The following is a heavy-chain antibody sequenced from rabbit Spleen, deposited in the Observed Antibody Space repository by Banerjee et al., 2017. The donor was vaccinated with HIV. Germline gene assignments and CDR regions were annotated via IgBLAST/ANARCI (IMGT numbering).Heavy chain of an antibody. CDR1: GFSFSSSYH. CDR3: ARDLVAVIGWNFNL. V-gene: IGHV1S45*01. CDR2: IYPDGSGST. J-gene: IGHJ4*01. Sequence: QEQLEESGGGLVQPGASLTLTCTASGFSFSSSYHMCWVRQAPGKGPEWIGCIYPDGSGSTAYASWAKGRFTISKASSATVTLQMTSLTAADRAAYFCARDLVAVIGWNFNLWGPGTLVTVS. D-gene: IGHD1-1*01.